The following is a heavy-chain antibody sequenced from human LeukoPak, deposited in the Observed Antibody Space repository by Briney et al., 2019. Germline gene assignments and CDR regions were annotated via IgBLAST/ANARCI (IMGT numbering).Heavy chain of an antibody. Sequence: SETLSLTCTVSGGSISSSSYYWGWVRQPPGKGLEWIGSIYYSGSTYYNPSLKSRVTISVDTSKNQFSLKLSSVTAADTAVYYCARRPVRGAFDIWGQGTMVTVSS. D-gene: IGHD1-1*01. CDR3: ARRPVRGAFDI. J-gene: IGHJ3*02. V-gene: IGHV4-39*01. CDR2: IYYSGST. CDR1: GGSISSSSYY.